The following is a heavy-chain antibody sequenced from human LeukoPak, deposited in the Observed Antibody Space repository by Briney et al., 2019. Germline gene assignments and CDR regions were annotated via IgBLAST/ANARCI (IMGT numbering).Heavy chain of an antibody. CDR3: ARGSHYYGSGSPNWFDP. CDR1: GGSISYY. J-gene: IGHJ5*02. Sequence: SETLSLTCTVSGGSISYYWTWIRQPPGKGLEWIGYIYYSGSTNYNPSLKGRVTMSIDTSKNQFSLKLSSVTAADTAVYYCARGSHYYGSGSPNWFDPWGRGTLVTVSS. CDR2: IYYSGST. D-gene: IGHD3-10*01. V-gene: IGHV4-59*01.